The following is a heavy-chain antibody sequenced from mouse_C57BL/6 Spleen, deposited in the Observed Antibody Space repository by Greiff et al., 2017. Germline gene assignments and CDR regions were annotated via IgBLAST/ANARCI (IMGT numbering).Heavy chain of an antibody. CDR3: ARCSYDYDGVVDY. CDR1: GYTFTSYG. CDR2: IYPRSGNT. Sequence: QVQLQQSGAELARPGASVKLSCKASGYTFTSYGISWVKQRTGQGLEWIGEIYPRSGNTYYNEKFKGKATLTADQYSSTAYLELRSLTSEDSAVYFGARCSYDYDGVVDYWGQGTTLTVSS. D-gene: IGHD2-4*01. J-gene: IGHJ2*01. V-gene: IGHV1-81*01.